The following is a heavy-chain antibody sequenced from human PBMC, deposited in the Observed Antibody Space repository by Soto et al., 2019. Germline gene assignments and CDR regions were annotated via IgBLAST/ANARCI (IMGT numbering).Heavy chain of an antibody. CDR3: ARGGAGGQIVVVITLPFDY. Sequence: QVQLQQWGAGLLKPSETLSLTCAVYGGSFSGYYWSWIRQPPGKGLEWIGEINHSGSTNYNPSLKSRVTISVDTSKNQFSLKLSSVTAADTAVYYCARGGAGGQIVVVITLPFDYWGQGTLVTVSS. CDR1: GGSFSGYY. V-gene: IGHV4-34*01. CDR2: INHSGST. D-gene: IGHD3-22*01. J-gene: IGHJ4*02.